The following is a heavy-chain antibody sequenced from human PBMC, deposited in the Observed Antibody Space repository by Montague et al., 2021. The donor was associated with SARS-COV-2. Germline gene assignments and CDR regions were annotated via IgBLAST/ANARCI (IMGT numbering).Heavy chain of an antibody. Sequence: SLRLSCAASGFTFSSYEMNWVRQAPGKGLEWVSYISSSGSTIYYADSVKGRFTISRDNAKNSLYLQMNSLRAEDTAVYYCAGGYSDPDYYYYGMDVWGQGTTGTVAS. J-gene: IGHJ6*02. D-gene: IGHD2-15*01. CDR2: ISSSGSTI. CDR1: GFTFSSYE. V-gene: IGHV3-48*03. CDR3: AGGYSDPDYYYYGMDV.